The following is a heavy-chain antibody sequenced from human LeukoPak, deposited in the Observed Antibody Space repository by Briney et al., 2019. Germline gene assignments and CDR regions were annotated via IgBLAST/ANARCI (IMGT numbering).Heavy chain of an antibody. Sequence: GGSLRLSCAASGFTFSSYGMSWVRQAPGKGLEWVSAISGSGGSTYYADSVKGRFTISRDNSKNTLYLQMNSLRAEDTAVYYCAKLGDSSGYFEDFDYWGQGTLVTVSS. CDR3: AKLGDSSGYFEDFDY. V-gene: IGHV3-23*01. D-gene: IGHD3-22*01. J-gene: IGHJ4*02. CDR1: GFTFSSYG. CDR2: ISGSGGST.